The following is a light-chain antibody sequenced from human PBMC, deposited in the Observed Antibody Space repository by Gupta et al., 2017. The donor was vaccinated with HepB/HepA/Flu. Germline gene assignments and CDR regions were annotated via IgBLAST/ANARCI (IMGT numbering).Light chain of an antibody. J-gene: IGLJ1*01. CDR2: KDT. Sequence: SPALTQPPSVSVSPGQTARITCSGDVLPNQYTYWYQQKPGQAPVLIVYKDTETPPGTPGRFSGSSSGATVTLTIIGVQAEDEADYYCQSADSSGTYYVFGTGTKVSIL. CDR1: VLPNQY. CDR3: QSADSSGTYYV. V-gene: IGLV3-25*03.